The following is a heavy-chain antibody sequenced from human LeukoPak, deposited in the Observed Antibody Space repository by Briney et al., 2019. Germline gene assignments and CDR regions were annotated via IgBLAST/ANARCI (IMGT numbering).Heavy chain of an antibody. Sequence: GASVKVCCKASGYTFTSYGISWVRQAPGQGLEWMGWISAYNGNTNYAQKLQGRVTMTTDTSTSTAYMELRSLRSDDTAVYYCARGLLDYDTREGNRFDPWGQGTLVTVSS. CDR2: ISAYNGNT. V-gene: IGHV1-18*01. CDR3: ARGLLDYDTREGNRFDP. D-gene: IGHD3-22*01. J-gene: IGHJ5*02. CDR1: GYTFTSYG.